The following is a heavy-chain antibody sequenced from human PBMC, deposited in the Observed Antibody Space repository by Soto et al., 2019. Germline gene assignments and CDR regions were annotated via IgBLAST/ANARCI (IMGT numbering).Heavy chain of an antibody. J-gene: IGHJ4*02. V-gene: IGHV3-30*18. Sequence: VQLVESGGGVVQTGRSLRLSCAASGLTFSDYAMHWVRQAPGKGLEWVAVVSHDGRNTHYADSVKGRFTISRDSAKDTVSLEMTGLRPKDTAIYYCAKGGRQWLVTSDFNYWGQGALVTVSS. CDR3: AKGGRQWLVTSDFNY. CDR1: GLTFSDYA. CDR2: VSHDGRNT. D-gene: IGHD6-19*01.